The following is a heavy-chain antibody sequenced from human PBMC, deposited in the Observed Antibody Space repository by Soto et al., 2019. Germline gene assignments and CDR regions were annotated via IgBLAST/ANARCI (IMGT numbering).Heavy chain of an antibody. V-gene: IGHV3-74*01. D-gene: IGHD2-2*01. J-gene: IGHJ4*02. CDR2: INSGGTRV. CDR3: ARGHCSGPSCFFGGTH. Sequence: EVHLAESGGGLVQPGGSLRLSCVASGFIFTDHWMHWVRQAPGKALVWVARINSGGTRVNYADFVKGRFTISRDNAQDTLYLQMTSLGVDDKSVYYCARGHCSGPSCFFGGTHWGQGTLVTVSS. CDR1: GFIFTDHW.